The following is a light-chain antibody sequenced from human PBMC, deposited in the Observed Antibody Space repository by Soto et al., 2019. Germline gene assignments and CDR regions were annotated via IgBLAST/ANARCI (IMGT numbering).Light chain of an antibody. V-gene: IGLV1-40*01. CDR3: QSYVSSLSGWV. Sequence: QSVLTQPPSVSGAPVQRVTISCTGSSSNIGAGYGVHWYQKLPGTAPKLLIYGNSNRPSGVPDRFSGSKSGTSASRAITGRQAEDEDDYYCQSYVSSLSGWVFGGGTKLTVL. CDR2: GNS. CDR1: SSNIGAGYG. J-gene: IGLJ3*02.